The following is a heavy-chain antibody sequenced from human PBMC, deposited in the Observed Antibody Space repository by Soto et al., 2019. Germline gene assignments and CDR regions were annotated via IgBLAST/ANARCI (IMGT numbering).Heavy chain of an antibody. J-gene: IGHJ4*02. CDR1: GYTFTSYA. CDR2: INAGNGNT. D-gene: IGHD5-18*01. Sequence: ASVKVSCKASGYTFTSYAMHWVRQAPGQRLEWMGWINAGNGNTKYSQKFQGRVTMTEDTSTDTAYMELSSLRSEDTAVYYCATDRSYGFDYWGQGTLVTVSS. CDR3: ATDRSYGFDY. V-gene: IGHV1-3*01.